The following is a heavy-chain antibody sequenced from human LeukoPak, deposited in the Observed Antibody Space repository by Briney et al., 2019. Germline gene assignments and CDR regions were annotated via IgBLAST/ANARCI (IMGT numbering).Heavy chain of an antibody. CDR3: TTGPERCSSTSCYAVGVDY. J-gene: IGHJ4*02. V-gene: IGHV3-15*01. CDR2: IKSKTDGGTT. D-gene: IGHD2-2*01. Sequence: GGSLRLSSAASGFTFRNAWMSWVRQAPGKGLEWVGRIKSKTDGGTTDYAAPVKGRFTISRDDSKNTLYLQMNSLKTEDTAVYYCTTGPERCSSTSCYAVGVDYWGQGTLVTVSS. CDR1: GFTFRNAW.